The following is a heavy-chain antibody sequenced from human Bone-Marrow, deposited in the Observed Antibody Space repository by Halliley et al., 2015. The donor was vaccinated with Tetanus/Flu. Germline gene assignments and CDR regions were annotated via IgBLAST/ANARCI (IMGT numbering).Heavy chain of an antibody. V-gene: IGHV5-51*03. J-gene: IGHJ4*02. CDR2: VYPGDSNV. D-gene: IGHD5-12*01. CDR1: GYTFSSYW. Sequence: QLVQSGAEMRKPGESLKISCKGSGYTFSSYWLGWVRQMPGKGLEWMGIVYPGDSNVRYSPAFQGQVPFSVDKSTSTAYLQWSSLKASDSAMYYCARRPFGDGYNLGTFDYWGQGTRVTVSS. CDR3: ARRPFGDGYNLGTFDY.